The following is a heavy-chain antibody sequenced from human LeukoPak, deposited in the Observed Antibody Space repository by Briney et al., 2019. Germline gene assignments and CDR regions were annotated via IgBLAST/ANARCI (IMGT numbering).Heavy chain of an antibody. CDR1: GYTFTSYD. V-gene: IGHV1-46*01. J-gene: IGHJ6*02. Sequence: ASVKVSCKASGYTFTSYDINWVRQATGQGLEWMGIINPSGGSTSYAQKFQGRVTMTRDTSTSTVYMELSSLRSEDTAVYYCARDAGYSGYDRTYGMDVWGQGTTVTVSS. CDR3: ARDAGYSGYDRTYGMDV. D-gene: IGHD5-12*01. CDR2: INPSGGST.